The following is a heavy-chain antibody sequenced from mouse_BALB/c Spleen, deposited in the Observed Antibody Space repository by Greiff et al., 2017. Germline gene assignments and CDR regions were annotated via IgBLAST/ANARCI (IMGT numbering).Heavy chain of an antibody. J-gene: IGHJ3*01. CDR2: IYPGSGST. CDR3: ARGDGYYVAWFAY. Sequence: VKLQQPGAELVKPGTSVKLSCKASGYNFTSYWINWVKLRPGQGLEWIGDIYPGSGSTNYNEKFKSKATLTVDTSSSTAYMQLSSLASEDSALYYCARGDGYYVAWFAYWGQGTLVTVSA. V-gene: IGHV1-55*01. D-gene: IGHD2-3*01. CDR1: GYNFTSYW.